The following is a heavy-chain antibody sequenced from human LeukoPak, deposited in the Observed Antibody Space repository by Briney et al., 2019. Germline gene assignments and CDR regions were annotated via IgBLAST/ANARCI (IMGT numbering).Heavy chain of an antibody. J-gene: IGHJ4*02. D-gene: IGHD2-2*01. V-gene: IGHV3-48*03. Sequence: PGGSLRLSCAASGFTFSSYEMNWVRQAPGKGLEWVSYISSSGSTIYYADSVKGRFTISRDNAKNSLYLQMNSLRAEGTAVYYCAKAPGVVPAASDYWGQGTLVTVSS. CDR2: ISSSGSTI. CDR1: GFTFSSYE. CDR3: AKAPGVVPAASDY.